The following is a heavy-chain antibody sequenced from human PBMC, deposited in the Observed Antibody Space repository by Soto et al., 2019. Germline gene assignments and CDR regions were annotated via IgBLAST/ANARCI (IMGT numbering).Heavy chain of an antibody. CDR1: GFTFSSYS. CDR2: ISSSSSYI. CDR3: ATLGEYDFWSGNYYYYGMDV. V-gene: IGHV3-21*01. J-gene: IGHJ6*02. D-gene: IGHD3-3*01. Sequence: GGSLRLSCAASGFTFSSYSMNWVRQAPGKGLEWVSSISSSSSYIYYADSVKGRFTISRDNAKNSLYLQMNSLRAEDTAVYYCATLGEYDFWSGNYYYYGMDVWGQGTTVTVSS.